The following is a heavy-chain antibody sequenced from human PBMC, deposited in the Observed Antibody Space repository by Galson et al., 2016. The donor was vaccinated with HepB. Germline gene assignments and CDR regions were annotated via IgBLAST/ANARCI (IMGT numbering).Heavy chain of an antibody. CDR3: ARAVSWDYGDYAGY. CDR2: ISSSSSYI. J-gene: IGHJ4*02. V-gene: IGHV3-21*01. Sequence: SLRLSCAASGFTFSSYSVNWVRQAPAKGLEWVSSISSSSSYIYYADSVKGRFTISRDNAKNSLYLQMNSLSAEDTAVYYCARAVSWDYGDYAGYWGQGTLVTVSS. D-gene: IGHD4-17*01. CDR1: GFTFSSYS.